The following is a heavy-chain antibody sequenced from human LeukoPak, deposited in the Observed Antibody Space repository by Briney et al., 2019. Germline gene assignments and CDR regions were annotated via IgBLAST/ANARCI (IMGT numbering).Heavy chain of an antibody. CDR2: IYYSGST. J-gene: IGHJ5*02. Sequence: PSQTLSLTCTVSGGSISSGDYYWSWIRQPPGKGLEWIGYIYYSGSTYYNPSLKSRVTISVDTSKNQFSLKLSSVTAADTPVYYCARGRLLLGSGGLLGDWFDPWGQGTLVTVSS. CDR1: GGSISSGDYY. V-gene: IGHV4-30-4*01. D-gene: IGHD3-10*01. CDR3: ARGRLLLGSGGLLGDWFDP.